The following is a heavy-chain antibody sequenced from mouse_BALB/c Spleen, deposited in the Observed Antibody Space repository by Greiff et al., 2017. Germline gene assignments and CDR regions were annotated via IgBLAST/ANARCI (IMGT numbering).Heavy chain of an antibody. CDR3: ARDGTVVAPYWYFDV. J-gene: IGHJ1*01. V-gene: IGHV3-6*02. Sequence: EVKLQQSGPGLVKPSQSLSLTCSVTGYSITSGYYWNWIRQFPGNKLEWMGYISYDGSNNYNPSLKNRISITRDTSKNQFFLKLNSVTTEDTATYYCARDGTVVAPYWYFDVWGAGTTVTVSS. D-gene: IGHD1-1*01. CDR1: GYSITSGYY. CDR2: ISYDGSN.